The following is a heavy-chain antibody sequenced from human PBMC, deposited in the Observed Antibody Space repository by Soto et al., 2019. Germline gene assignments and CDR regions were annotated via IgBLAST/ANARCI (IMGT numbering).Heavy chain of an antibody. V-gene: IGHV4-30-4*01. Sequence: SETLSLTCTVSGGSISSGDYYWSWIRQPPGKGLEWIGYIYYSGSTYYNPSLKIRVTISVDKSQNQFSLKLSSVTAADTAVYYCARVSECSGGSCYTNYFDYWGQGTLVTVSS. J-gene: IGHJ4*02. CDR1: GGSISSGDYY. D-gene: IGHD2-15*01. CDR3: ARVSECSGGSCYTNYFDY. CDR2: IYYSGST.